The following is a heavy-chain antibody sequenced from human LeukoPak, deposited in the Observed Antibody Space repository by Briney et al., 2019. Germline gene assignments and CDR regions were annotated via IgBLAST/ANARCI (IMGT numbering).Heavy chain of an antibody. CDR3: AKVLSGSQDY. V-gene: IGHV3-23*01. Sequence: PGESLRLSCAASGFTFSGHAMSWVRQAPGKGLNWLPTITGGAENTYYAGSVKGRFTISRDNSKNTVYLQMDSLRVEDTAVYYCAKVLSGSQDYWGQGTLVTVFS. CDR2: ITGGAENT. J-gene: IGHJ4*02. D-gene: IGHD1-26*01. CDR1: GFTFSGHA.